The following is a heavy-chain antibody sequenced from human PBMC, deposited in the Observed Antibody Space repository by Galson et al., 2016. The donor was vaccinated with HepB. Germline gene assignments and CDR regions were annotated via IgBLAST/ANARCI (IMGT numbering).Heavy chain of an antibody. CDR3: ARIQTADCSSTSCYGLDF. J-gene: IGHJ4*02. CDR2: IDWADGK. Sequence: PALVKPTQTLTLTCTFSGFSLSTGGMGLSWIRQPPGKALEWLARIDWADGKYYSTSLKTRPTISKDASKNQVVLRMTNMDPVDTATYYCARIQTADCSSTSCYGLDFGGQGTLVTVSS. V-gene: IGHV2-70*11. CDR1: GFSLSTGGMG. D-gene: IGHD2-2*01.